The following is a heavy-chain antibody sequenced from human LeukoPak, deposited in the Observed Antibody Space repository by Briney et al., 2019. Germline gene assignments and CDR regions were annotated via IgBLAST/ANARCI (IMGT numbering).Heavy chain of an antibody. CDR2: IYYSGRT. Sequence: SETLSLTCIVSGGSISSYYWSWIRQPPGKGLEWIGYIYYSGRTNYNPSLKSRVTISVDTSKNQFSLKVSSVTAADTAVYYCARELWFGELAGRFYPWGQGTLVTVSS. V-gene: IGHV4-59*01. CDR3: ARELWFGELAGRFYP. D-gene: IGHD3-10*01. J-gene: IGHJ5*02. CDR1: GGSISSYY.